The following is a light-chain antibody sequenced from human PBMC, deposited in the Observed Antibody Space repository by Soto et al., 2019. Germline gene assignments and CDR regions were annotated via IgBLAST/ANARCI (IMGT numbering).Light chain of an antibody. Sequence: DIQLTQSPYFLSASVGDRVTITCRASQGISSSLAWYQQKPGKAPNLLIYAASTLQTGVPSRFSGSGSGTEFTLTISSLQPEDFATYYCQHLYAYPLDFDQGTRL. CDR1: QGISSS. J-gene: IGKJ5*01. CDR3: QHLYAYPLD. CDR2: AAS. V-gene: IGKV1-9*01.